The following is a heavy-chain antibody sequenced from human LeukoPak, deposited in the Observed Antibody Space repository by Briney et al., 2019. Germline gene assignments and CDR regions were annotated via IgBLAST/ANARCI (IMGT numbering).Heavy chain of an antibody. V-gene: IGHV1-2*02. CDR3: ARVGVGESSDYYYYYYMDV. Sequence: ASVKVSCKASGYTFTGYYMHWVRQAPGQGLEWMGWINPNSGGANYAQKFQGRVTMTRDTSISTAYMELSRLRSDDTAVYYCARVGVGESSDYYYYYYMDVWGKGTTVTVSS. D-gene: IGHD3-10*01. CDR2: INPNSGGA. CDR1: GYTFTGYY. J-gene: IGHJ6*03.